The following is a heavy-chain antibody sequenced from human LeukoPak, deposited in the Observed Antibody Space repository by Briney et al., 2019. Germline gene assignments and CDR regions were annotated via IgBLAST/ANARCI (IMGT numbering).Heavy chain of an antibody. CDR2: IYYSGGT. V-gene: IGHV4-59*08. J-gene: IGHJ4*02. Sequence: PSETLSLTCTVSGGSISSYYWSWIRQPPGKGLEWIGYIYYSGGTSYNPSLKSRVTISVDTSKNQFSLNLNSVTVADTAVYYCARHRPGPYDYWGLGTLVTVSS. CDR1: GGSISSYY. CDR3: ARHRPGPYDY.